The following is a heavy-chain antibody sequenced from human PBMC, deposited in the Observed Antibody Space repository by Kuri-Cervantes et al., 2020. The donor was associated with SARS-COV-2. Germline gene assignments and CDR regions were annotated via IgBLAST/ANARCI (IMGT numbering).Heavy chain of an antibody. J-gene: IGHJ4*02. V-gene: IGHV3-30*18. D-gene: IGHD2-8*01. CDR2: ISHDGKNK. CDR3: AKDRFGVHDF. CDR1: GFAFRSSG. Sequence: GGSLRLSCAASGFAFRSSGMHWVRQAPGKGLEWVAVISHDGKNKKCIASGKGRFTISRDNSQNTLYLHMKSLRSEDTAIYYCAKDRFGVHDFWGQGTLVTVSS.